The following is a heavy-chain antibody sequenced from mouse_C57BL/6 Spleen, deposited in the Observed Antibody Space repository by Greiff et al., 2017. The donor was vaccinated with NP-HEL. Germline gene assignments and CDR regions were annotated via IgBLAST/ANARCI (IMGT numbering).Heavy chain of an antibody. Sequence: QVQLKQPGTELVKPGASVKLSCKASGYTFTSYWMHWVKQRPGQGLEWIGNINPSNGGTNYNEKFKSKATLTVDKSSSTAYMQLSSLTSEDSAVYYCAREADYYGSSYGAMDYWGQGTSVTVSS. V-gene: IGHV1-53*01. CDR3: AREADYYGSSYGAMDY. J-gene: IGHJ4*01. D-gene: IGHD1-1*01. CDR1: GYTFTSYW. CDR2: INPSNGGT.